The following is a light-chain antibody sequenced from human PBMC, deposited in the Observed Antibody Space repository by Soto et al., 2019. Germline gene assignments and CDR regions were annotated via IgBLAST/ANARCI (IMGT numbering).Light chain of an antibody. CDR3: QQYYTSPGFT. V-gene: IGKV4-1*01. CDR1: QSVLYSSNNKNY. Sequence: DIVMTQSPDSLAVSLGERATINCKSSQSVLYSSNNKNYLAWFQQKPGQPPNLLIYWASTRESGVPDRFSGSGSGTDFTLNISSLQAEDVAVYYCQQYYTSPGFTFGQGTKLEIK. CDR2: WAS. J-gene: IGKJ2*01.